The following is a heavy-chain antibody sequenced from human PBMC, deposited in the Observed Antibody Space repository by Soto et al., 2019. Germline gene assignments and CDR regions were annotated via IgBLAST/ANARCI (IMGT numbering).Heavy chain of an antibody. D-gene: IGHD4-4*01. CDR1: GFTFSSYA. J-gene: IGHJ6*02. V-gene: IGHV3-23*01. CDR2: ISGSGGST. CDR3: AKDRATVSYYYYGMDV. Sequence: GWSLRLSCAASGFTFSSYAMSWVRQATGKGLEWVSAISGSGGSTYYADSVKGRFTISRDNSKNTLYLQMNSLRAEDTALYYCAKDRATVSYYYYGMDVWGQGTTVTVSS.